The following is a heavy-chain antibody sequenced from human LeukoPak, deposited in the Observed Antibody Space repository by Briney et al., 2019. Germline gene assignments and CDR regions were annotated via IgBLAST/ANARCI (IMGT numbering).Heavy chain of an antibody. Sequence: GGSLRLSCTASGFTFSTYGMHWVRQAPGKGLEWVSYISSSSTTIYYADSVKGRFTISRDNAKNSLYLQMNSLRAEDTAVYYCARGFGSGYYDFWGQGTLVTVSS. CDR2: ISSSSTTI. D-gene: IGHD3-22*01. V-gene: IGHV3-48*04. J-gene: IGHJ4*02. CDR1: GFTFSTYG. CDR3: ARGFGSGYYDF.